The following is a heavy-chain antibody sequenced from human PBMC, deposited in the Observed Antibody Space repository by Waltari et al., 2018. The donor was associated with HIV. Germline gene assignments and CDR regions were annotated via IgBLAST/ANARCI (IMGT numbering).Heavy chain of an antibody. Sequence: VQLMESGGGLVQPGGSLRLSCTASGFPRSVNWMTWFRQTPGKGLEWVANINPDGSEKNFLESIKGRFTISRDNAKNSLYLQMSSLSVDDSGIYYCTKGTTADYWGQGALVTVS. CDR2: INPDGSEK. D-gene: IGHD1-1*01. J-gene: IGHJ4*02. CDR3: TKGTTADY. V-gene: IGHV3-7*01. CDR1: GFPRSVNW.